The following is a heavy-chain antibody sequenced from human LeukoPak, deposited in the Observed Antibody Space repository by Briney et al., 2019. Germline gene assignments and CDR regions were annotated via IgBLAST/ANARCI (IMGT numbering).Heavy chain of an antibody. J-gene: IGHJ4*02. V-gene: IGHV1-46*01. CDR2: INPSGGST. D-gene: IGHD3-22*01. Sequence: ASVKVSCKASGYTFTSYYMNWVRQAPGQGLEWMGKINPSGGSTSYAQKFQGRVTMTRDMSTSTVYMELSSLRSEDTAVYYCARALLPNYYDSSGYWAYWGQGSLVTVSS. CDR1: GYTFTSYY. CDR3: ARALLPNYYDSSGYWAY.